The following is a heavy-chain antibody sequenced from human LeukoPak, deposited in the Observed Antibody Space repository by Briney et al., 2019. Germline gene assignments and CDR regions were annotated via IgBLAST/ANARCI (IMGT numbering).Heavy chain of an antibody. CDR2: LSASGTHT. CDR1: GFTFTSYG. CDR3: AKELGHALPFDC. Sequence: GGSLRLSCAASGFTFTSYGMSWVRQAPGKGLEWVSALSASGTHTFYADSVKGRFTISRDSSRNTLYLQMNSLRAEDTAMYYCAKELGHALPFDCWGRGTLVTVSS. J-gene: IGHJ4*02. V-gene: IGHV3-23*01. D-gene: IGHD3-16*01.